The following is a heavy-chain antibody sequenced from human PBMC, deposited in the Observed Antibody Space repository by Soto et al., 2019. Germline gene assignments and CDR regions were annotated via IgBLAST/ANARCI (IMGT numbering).Heavy chain of an antibody. CDR3: AKKVNSGPGSQYFDY. Sequence: GSLRLSCAASGFTFSSYGMHWVRQAPGKGLEWVAVIWYDGSNKYYADSVKGRFTISRDNSKNMLFLQMNSLRAEDTAIYYCAKKVNSGPGSQYFDYWGQGTLVTVSS. J-gene: IGHJ4*02. V-gene: IGHV3-33*06. CDR1: GFTFSSYG. CDR2: IWYDGSNK. D-gene: IGHD3-10*01.